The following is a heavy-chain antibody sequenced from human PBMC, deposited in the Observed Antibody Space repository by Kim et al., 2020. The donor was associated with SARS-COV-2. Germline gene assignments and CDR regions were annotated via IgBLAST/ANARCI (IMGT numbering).Heavy chain of an antibody. CDR1: GFTFSSYA. CDR3: AMRGCSSTSCYSMGYYYYYGMDV. D-gene: IGHD2-2*01. J-gene: IGHJ6*02. CDR2: ISGSGGST. Sequence: GGSLRLSCAASGFTFSSYAMSWVRQAPGKGLEWVSAISGSGGSTYYADSVKGRFTISRDNSKNTLYLQMNSLRAEDTAVYYCAMRGCSSTSCYSMGYYYYYGMDVWGQGTTVTVSS. V-gene: IGHV3-23*01.